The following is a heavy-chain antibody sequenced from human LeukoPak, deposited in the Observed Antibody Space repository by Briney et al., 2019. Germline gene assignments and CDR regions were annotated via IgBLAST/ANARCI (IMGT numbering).Heavy chain of an antibody. D-gene: IGHD3-3*01. CDR3: ARDSTPLRFLEWLSYYYYGMDV. J-gene: IGHJ6*02. CDR2: ISYDGSXK. V-gene: IGHV3-30-3*01. Sequence: VRQXPGKGLXWXXVISYDGSXKYYADSVKGRFTISRDNSKNTLYLQMNSLRAEDTAVYYCARDSTPLRFLEWLSYYYYGMDVWGQGTTVTVSS.